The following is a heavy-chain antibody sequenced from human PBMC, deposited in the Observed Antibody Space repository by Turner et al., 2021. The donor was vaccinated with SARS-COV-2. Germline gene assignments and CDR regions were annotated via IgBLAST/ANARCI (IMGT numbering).Heavy chain of an antibody. CDR3: ASQASSFWYYYFDS. D-gene: IGHD6-13*01. Sequence: QLQLQESGPGLVKSSETLSLTCTVSGGSISSNYYWGWIRQPPGKRLEWIGSIYYSGTTYYNPSLRSRVTISVDTSKNQFSLKMSSVTAAETAVYYCASQASSFWYYYFDSWGQGTLVTVS. CDR1: GGSISSNYY. J-gene: IGHJ4*02. V-gene: IGHV4-39*01. CDR2: IYYSGTT.